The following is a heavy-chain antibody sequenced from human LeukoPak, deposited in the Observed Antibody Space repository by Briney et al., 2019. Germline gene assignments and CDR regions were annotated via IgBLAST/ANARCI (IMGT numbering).Heavy chain of an antibody. D-gene: IGHD6-13*01. CDR1: GGSVSSGSYY. J-gene: IGHJ4*02. V-gene: IGHV3-64D*06. Sequence: ETLSLTCTVSGGSVSSGSYYWSWIRQAPGKGLEYVSAISSNGGSTYYADSVKGRFTISRDNSKNTLYLQMSSLRAEDTAVYYCVSNSSWYSYFDYWGQGTLVTVSS. CDR3: VSNSSWYSYFDY. CDR2: ISSNGGST.